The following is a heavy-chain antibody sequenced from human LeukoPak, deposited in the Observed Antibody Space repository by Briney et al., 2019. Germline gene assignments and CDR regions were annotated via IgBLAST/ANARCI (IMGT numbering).Heavy chain of an antibody. D-gene: IGHD1-26*01. J-gene: IGHJ5*02. CDR1: GYTFTSYG. Sequence: GAPVKVSCKASGYTFTSYGISWVRQAPGQGLEWMGWISAYNGNTNYAQKLQARVTMTTDTSTSTAYMELRSLRSDDTAVYYCARVQVRSGSYWFDPWGQGTLVTVSS. V-gene: IGHV1-18*01. CDR2: ISAYNGNT. CDR3: ARVQVRSGSYWFDP.